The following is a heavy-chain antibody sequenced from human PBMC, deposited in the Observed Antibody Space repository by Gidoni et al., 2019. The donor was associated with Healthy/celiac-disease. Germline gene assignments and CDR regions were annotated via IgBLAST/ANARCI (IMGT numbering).Heavy chain of an antibody. Sequence: EVQLVESGGGLVQPGRSLRLSCAASGFTFDDYAMHWVRQAPGKGLEWVSGISWNSGSIGYADSVKGRFTISRDNAKNSLYLQMNSLRAEDTALYYCAKADGGYYDTMGYWGQGTLVTVSS. CDR3: AKADGGYYDTMGY. CDR2: ISWNSGSI. D-gene: IGHD3-22*01. CDR1: GFTFDDYA. V-gene: IGHV3-9*01. J-gene: IGHJ4*02.